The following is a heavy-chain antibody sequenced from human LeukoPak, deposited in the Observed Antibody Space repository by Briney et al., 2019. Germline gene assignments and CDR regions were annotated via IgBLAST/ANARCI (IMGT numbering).Heavy chain of an antibody. CDR2: INPSGSKT. J-gene: IGHJ5*02. V-gene: IGHV1-46*01. CDR1: GYTFTTYY. Sequence: ASVKVSCKASGYTFTTYYMHWVRQAPGQGLEWMGIINPSGSKTYYAQKFQGRVTMTRDMSTGTVYMELSSLRSEDTAVYYCAGDRSDAGEPDNWFDPWGQGTLVTVSS. CDR3: AGDRSDAGEPDNWFDP. D-gene: IGHD1-26*01.